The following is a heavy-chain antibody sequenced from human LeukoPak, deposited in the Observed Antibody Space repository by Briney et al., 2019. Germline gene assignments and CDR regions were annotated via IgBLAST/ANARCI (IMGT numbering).Heavy chain of an antibody. CDR2: IYHDGST. J-gene: IGHJ4*02. CDR3: VRDPPDY. CDR1: GYSIRSGAY. V-gene: IGHV4-38-2*02. Sequence: SETLSLTCAVSGYSIRSGAYWGWIRQPPGKGLQWIGCIYHDGSTYYNPSLQSRVTISVDTSKNQFSLKLTSVTATDTAVYYCVRDPPDYWGQGTLVTVSS.